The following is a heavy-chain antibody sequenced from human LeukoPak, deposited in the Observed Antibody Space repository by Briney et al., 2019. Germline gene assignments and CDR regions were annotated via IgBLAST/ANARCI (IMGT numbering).Heavy chain of an antibody. D-gene: IGHD1/OR15-1a*01. V-gene: IGHV3-7*01. CDR2: IKQDGSEK. CDR1: QFTFTKYW. CDR3: ARVRGEMKRSLGRTTEYSYYYYMDV. Sequence: GGSLRLSCAASQFTFTKYWMTWVRQPPGKGPEWVASIKQDGSEKSYVDSVKGRFTISRDNARTSLSLQMNSLRAEDTAIYYCARVRGEMKRSLGRTTEYSYYYYMDVWGKGTTVTVSS. J-gene: IGHJ6*03.